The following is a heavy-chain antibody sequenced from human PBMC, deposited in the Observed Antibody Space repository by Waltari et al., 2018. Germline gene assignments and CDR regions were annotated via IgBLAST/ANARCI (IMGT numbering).Heavy chain of an antibody. V-gene: IGHV1-18*04. CDR2: ISLYNGST. Sequence: QVQLVQSGAEMKEPGASVKVSCKASGFTFGGYGLTWVRPAPGHGLEWVGGISLYNGSTKVAEIVQGRISLTTDASTNTVYMDLRSLRPDDTAVYYCARGGGYNFDHWGQGTLVTVSS. CDR1: GFTFGGYG. CDR3: ARGGGYNFDH. D-gene: IGHD5-12*01. J-gene: IGHJ4*02.